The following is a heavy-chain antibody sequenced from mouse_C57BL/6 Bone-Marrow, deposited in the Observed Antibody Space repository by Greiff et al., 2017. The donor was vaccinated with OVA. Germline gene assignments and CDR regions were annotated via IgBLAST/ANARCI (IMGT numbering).Heavy chain of an antibody. CDR3: AKCGITTVVAHWYFDV. CDR1: GYTFTSYW. Sequence: QVQLQQPGAELVMPGASVKLSCKASGYTFTSYWMHWVKQRPGQGLEWIGEIDPSDSYTNYNQKFKGKSTLTVDKSSSTAYMQLSSLPSEDSAVYYCAKCGITTVVAHWYFDVWGTGTTVTVSS. D-gene: IGHD1-1*01. J-gene: IGHJ1*03. CDR2: IDPSDSYT. V-gene: IGHV1-69*01.